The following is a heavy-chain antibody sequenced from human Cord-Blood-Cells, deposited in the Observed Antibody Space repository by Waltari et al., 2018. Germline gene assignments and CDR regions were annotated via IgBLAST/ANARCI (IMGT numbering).Heavy chain of an antibody. J-gene: IGHJ4*02. CDR2: IYYSGST. V-gene: IGHV4-30-4*01. CDR1: GGSITSGAYY. D-gene: IGHD3-10*01. CDR3: ARAVVQGVIILN. Sequence: QVQLQESGPGLVKPSQTLSLTCTVSGGSITSGAYYWSRIRQPPGKGLEWIGYIYYSGSTYYNPSLKSRVTISVDTSKNQFSLKLSSVTAADTAVYYCARAVVQGVIILNWGQGTLVTVSS.